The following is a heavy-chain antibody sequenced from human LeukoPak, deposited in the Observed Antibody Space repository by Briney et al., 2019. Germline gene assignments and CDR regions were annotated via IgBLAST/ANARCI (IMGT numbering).Heavy chain of an antibody. CDR2: INHDGNEK. V-gene: IGHV3-7*01. CDR1: GFTFSDYW. Sequence: GSLRLSCAVSGFTFSDYWMSWVRQPPGKGLEWVANINHDGNEKYYVDSVMGRFTISRDNAKNSLYLQMNSLSVEDTAVYFCAGSPATGTTDFWGQGTLVTVSS. D-gene: IGHD1-7*01. CDR3: AGSPATGTTDF. J-gene: IGHJ4*02.